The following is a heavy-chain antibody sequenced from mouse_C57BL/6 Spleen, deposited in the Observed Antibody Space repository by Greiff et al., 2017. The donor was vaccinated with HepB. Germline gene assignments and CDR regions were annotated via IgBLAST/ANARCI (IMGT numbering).Heavy chain of an antibody. Sequence: QVQLQQSGAELVKPGASVKLSCKASGYTFTSYWMHWVKQRPGQGLEWIGMIHPNSGSTNYNEKFKSKATLTVDKSSSTAYMQLSSLTSEDSAVYYCARISSYYFDYWGQGTTLTVSS. V-gene: IGHV1-64*01. CDR3: ARISSYYFDY. CDR1: GYTFTSYW. J-gene: IGHJ2*01. CDR2: IHPNSGST.